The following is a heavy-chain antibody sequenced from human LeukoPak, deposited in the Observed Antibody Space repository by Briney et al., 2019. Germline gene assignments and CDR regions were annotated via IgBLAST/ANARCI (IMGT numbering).Heavy chain of an antibody. CDR3: ATQEDEDY. J-gene: IGHJ4*02. Sequence: PSETLSLTCTVSGGSISSSSYYWGWIRQPPGKGLEWIGSIHYSGSTYYNPSLKSRVTISVDTSKNQFSLKLSSVTAADTAVYYCATQEDEDYWGQGTLVTVSS. CDR1: GGSISSSSYY. D-gene: IGHD2-15*01. V-gene: IGHV4-39*01. CDR2: IHYSGST.